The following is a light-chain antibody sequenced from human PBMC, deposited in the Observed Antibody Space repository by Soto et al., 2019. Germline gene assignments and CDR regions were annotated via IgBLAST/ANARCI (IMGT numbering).Light chain of an antibody. Sequence: DIQMTQSPATLSVSPGERVTIACRASQSVSGWLAWYQQRPGKAPKLLIYKASNVKSGVPSRFSGSGSGTEFTLTISGLQPDDFATYYCQHYNSYSEAFGQGTKV. V-gene: IGKV1-5*03. J-gene: IGKJ1*01. CDR2: KAS. CDR3: QHYNSYSEA. CDR1: QSVSGW.